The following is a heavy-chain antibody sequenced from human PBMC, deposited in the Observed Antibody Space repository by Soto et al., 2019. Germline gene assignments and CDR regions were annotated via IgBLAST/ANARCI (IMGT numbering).Heavy chain of an antibody. V-gene: IGHV1-69*01. CDR3: ARPHPYFDTSHRGFGAMDV. CDR2: IIPIFGTA. J-gene: IGHJ6*02. CDR1: GGTFSSYA. D-gene: IGHD3-22*01. Sequence: QVQLVQSGAEVKKPGSSVKVSCRASGGTFSSYAISWVRQAPGQGLEWMGGIIPIFGTANYAQRFRGRVTISADESMCTAYMALPSLRSEYTAMYYCARPHPYFDTSHRGFGAMDVWGQGPAVTLSS.